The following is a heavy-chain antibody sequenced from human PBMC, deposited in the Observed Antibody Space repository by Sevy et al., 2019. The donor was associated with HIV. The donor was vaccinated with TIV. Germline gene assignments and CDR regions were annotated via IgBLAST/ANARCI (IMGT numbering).Heavy chain of an antibody. CDR2: ISSSSGTR. D-gene: IGHD2-15*01. CDR3: ASRGYCGGGSCYSGPNDY. J-gene: IGHJ4*02. Sequence: GESLKISCAASTFTFSSYSMHWVRQAPGKGLEWVSYISSSSGTRYYADSVKGRFTISRDNAKNSLFLQMNSLGDEDTAVYYCASRGYCGGGSCYSGPNDYWGQGTLVTVSS. CDR1: TFTFSSYS. V-gene: IGHV3-48*02.